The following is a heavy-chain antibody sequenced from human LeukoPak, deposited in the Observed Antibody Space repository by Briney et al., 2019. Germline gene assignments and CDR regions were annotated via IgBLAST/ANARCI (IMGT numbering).Heavy chain of an antibody. CDR1: GGSISSSSYY. V-gene: IGHV4-39*07. CDR2: IYYSGST. D-gene: IGHD1-26*01. Sequence: SETLSLTCTVSGGSISSSSYYWGWIRQPPGKGLEWIGSIYYSGSTYYNPSLKSRVTISVDTSKNQFSLKLSSVTAADTAVYYCARDGVGATGDRSFDYWGQGTLVTVSS. CDR3: ARDGVGATGDRSFDY. J-gene: IGHJ4*02.